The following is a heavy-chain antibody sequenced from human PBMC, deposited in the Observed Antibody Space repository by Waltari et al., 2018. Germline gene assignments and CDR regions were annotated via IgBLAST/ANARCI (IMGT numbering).Heavy chain of an antibody. V-gene: IGHV4-4*02. CDR1: GDSMISHYC. D-gene: IGHD2-15*01. J-gene: IGHJ4*02. CDR2: VHRSGRT. CDR3: ARDRGRGLYLDT. Sequence: QLQLQESGPGLVKPSGTLSLTCVVSGDSMISHYCWSWVRQSPGKGLEWIGQVHRSGRTNYSPSFASRVIMSLDTSINEFSLKMLSATAADTAVYYCARDRGRGLYLDTWGRGTLVSVSP.